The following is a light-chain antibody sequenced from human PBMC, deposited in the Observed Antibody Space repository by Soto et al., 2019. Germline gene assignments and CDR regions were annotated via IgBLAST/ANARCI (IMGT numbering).Light chain of an antibody. CDR2: GTS. CDR3: QQYTTSSWT. V-gene: IGKV3-20*01. J-gene: IGKJ1*01. CDR1: QSVGSSY. Sequence: EVVLTKSPGTLALSPGERATLSCRASQSVGSSYFAWYQQKPGQAPRVLIYGTSSRATGIPDRFSGSVSGTDFTLPISRLEPEDFAVYHCQQYTTSSWTFGQGTKVDIK.